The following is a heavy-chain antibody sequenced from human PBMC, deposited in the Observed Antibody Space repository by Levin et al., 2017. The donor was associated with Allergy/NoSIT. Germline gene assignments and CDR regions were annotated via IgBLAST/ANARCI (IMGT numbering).Heavy chain of an antibody. V-gene: IGHV3-53*01. CDR3: ARDRFLDGSASGGWLDS. Sequence: AGGSLRLSCAASGFTVSTNYMNWVRQAPGKGLEWVSVIYSSGNTYYADSVKGRFTTSRDTSRNTLYLQMNTLTVEDTAIYYCARDRFLDGSASGGWLDSWGQGTLVTVAS. J-gene: IGHJ5*01. D-gene: IGHD3-10*01. CDR1: GFTVSTNY. CDR2: IYSSGNT.